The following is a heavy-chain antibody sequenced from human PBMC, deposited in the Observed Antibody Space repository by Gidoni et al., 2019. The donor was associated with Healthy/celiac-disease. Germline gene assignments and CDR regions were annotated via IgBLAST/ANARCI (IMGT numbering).Heavy chain of an antibody. CDR3: ARAPPIAMVRGVIINRHSYYYMDV. J-gene: IGHJ6*03. CDR1: GGAFSRYA. D-gene: IGHD3-10*01. CDR2: FIPILGTA. V-gene: IGHV1-69*01. Sequence: QVQLVQSGAEVTKPGSSVTVSCKASGGAFSRYAINWVRQAPGQGLAWMGGFIPILGTANSAQKFQCRVTITPDDSTSTAHMALSSLRSEDTAVYYCARAPPIAMVRGVIINRHSYYYMDVWGKGTTVTVSS.